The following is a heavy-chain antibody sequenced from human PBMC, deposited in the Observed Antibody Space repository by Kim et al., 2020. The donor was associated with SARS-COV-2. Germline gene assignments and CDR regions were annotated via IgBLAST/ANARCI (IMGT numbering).Heavy chain of an antibody. Sequence: GGSLRLSCAVSGFNVNTYWMHWVRQAPGKGLVWVSRINQDGSIINYADSVKGRFSISRDNAKNTLYLQMNRLTADDTAVYYCARDWGGESDYWGQGILVT. CDR2: INQDGSII. CDR1: GFNVNTYW. V-gene: IGHV3-74*01. J-gene: IGHJ4*02. CDR3: ARDWGGESDY. D-gene: IGHD3-16*01.